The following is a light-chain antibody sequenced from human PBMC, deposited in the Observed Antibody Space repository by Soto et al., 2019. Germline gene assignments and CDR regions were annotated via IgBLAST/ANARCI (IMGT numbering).Light chain of an antibody. CDR1: QSLLYSSNNKNY. Sequence: DIVMTQSPDSLPVSLGERATINCKSSQSLLYSSNNKNYLAWYQQKPGQPPKLLIFWASTRDSGVPDRFSGSGSGTDFTLTIASLQPEDFSTYYCQQSDSTPYTFGQGTKVEI. J-gene: IGKJ2*01. V-gene: IGKV4-1*01. CDR2: WAS. CDR3: QQSDSTPYT.